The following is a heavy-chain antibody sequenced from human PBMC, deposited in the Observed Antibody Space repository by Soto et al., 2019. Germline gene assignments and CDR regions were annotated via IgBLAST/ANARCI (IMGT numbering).Heavy chain of an antibody. CDR3: AKGMEIVVVPARGAFDI. Sequence: GGSLRLSCAASGFTFSSYAMSWVRQAPGKGLEWVSAISGSGGSTYYADSRKGRFTISRANSKNTLYLQMNSLRAEDTAVYYCAKGMEIVVVPARGAFDIWGQGTMVTVSS. CDR2: ISGSGGST. D-gene: IGHD2-2*03. J-gene: IGHJ3*02. V-gene: IGHV3-23*01. CDR1: GFTFSSYA.